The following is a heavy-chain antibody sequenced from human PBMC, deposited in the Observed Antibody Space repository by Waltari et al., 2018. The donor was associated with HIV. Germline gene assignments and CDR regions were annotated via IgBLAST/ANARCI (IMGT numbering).Heavy chain of an antibody. CDR1: GASISSGGYY. J-gene: IGHJ4*02. CDR3: AALGVVIPASFY. D-gene: IGHD2-21*01. Sequence: QVQLQESGPGLLKPSETLSLTCSVSGASISSGGYYWSWIRQVPEKGLEWIGYIYNSGTTYYNPSLKSRVTMSLDAPTRQFSLRLTSVTAADTAVYYCAALGVVIPASFYWGQGALVTVSS. CDR2: IYNSGTT. V-gene: IGHV4-31*03.